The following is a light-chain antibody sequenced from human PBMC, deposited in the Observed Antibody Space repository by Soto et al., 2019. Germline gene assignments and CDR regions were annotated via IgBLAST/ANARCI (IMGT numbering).Light chain of an antibody. CDR1: QSVSSN. J-gene: IGKJ1*01. V-gene: IGKV3-15*01. Sequence: EIVMTQSPATLSMSPGERATLSCRASQSVSSNLAWYQQKPGQAPRLLIYGASTRATGIPARFSGSGSGTEFTLTISSLQSEDFALYYCQQYNNWPSWTFGQGTNVEI. CDR3: QQYNNWPSWT. CDR2: GAS.